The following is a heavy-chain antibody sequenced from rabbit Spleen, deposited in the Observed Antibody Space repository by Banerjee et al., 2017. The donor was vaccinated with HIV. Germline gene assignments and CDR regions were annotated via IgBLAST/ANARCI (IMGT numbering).Heavy chain of an antibody. J-gene: IGHJ4*01. D-gene: IGHD4-2*01. Sequence: QEQLEESGGDLVKPGASLTLTCTASGFSFSSSYWICWVRQAPGKGLEWIACIYVRSSGSTYYASWAKGRFTISKTSSTTVTLQMTSLTAADTATYFCARDRYGGSVGNGYAGDLWGPGTLVTVS. CDR2: IYVRSSGST. CDR3: ARDRYGGSVGNGYAGDL. V-gene: IGHV1S45*01. CDR1: GFSFSSSYW.